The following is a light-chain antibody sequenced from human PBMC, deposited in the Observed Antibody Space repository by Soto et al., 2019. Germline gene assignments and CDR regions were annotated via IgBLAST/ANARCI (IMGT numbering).Light chain of an antibody. Sequence: QSVLTQPRSVSGSPGQSVTISCTGTSSDVGGYNYVSWYQHHPGKAPKLMIYDVSKRPSGVPDRFSGSKSGNTASLTISGLQAEDEADYYCCSYAGSYTYVFGTGNKVTVL. V-gene: IGLV2-11*01. CDR1: SSDVGGYNY. J-gene: IGLJ1*01. CDR3: CSYAGSYTYV. CDR2: DVS.